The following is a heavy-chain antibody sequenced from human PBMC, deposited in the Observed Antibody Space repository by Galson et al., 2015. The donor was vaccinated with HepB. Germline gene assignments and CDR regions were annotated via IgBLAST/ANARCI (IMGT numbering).Heavy chain of an antibody. CDR3: ARGGLMVVPGTQVVYLYHWMGV. V-gene: IGHV3-11*04. CDR2: ITSSGSDI. J-gene: IGHJ6*02. D-gene: IGHD6-19*01. CDR1: GFTFTDYY. Sequence: SLRLSCAASGFTFTDYYMPWVRQAPGKGLEWVSYITSSGSDISYADSVKGRFTISRDNAKNSLYLQMNNLRAEDTAVYFCARGGLMVVPGTQVVYLYHWMGVWGQGTAVSVSS.